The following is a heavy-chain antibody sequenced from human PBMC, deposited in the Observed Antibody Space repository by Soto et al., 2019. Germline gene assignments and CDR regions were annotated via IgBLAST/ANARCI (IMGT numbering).Heavy chain of an antibody. CDR2: IYYSGTT. V-gene: IGHV4-31*03. Sequence: SETLSLTCTVSGGSISSGGYYWSWIRQHPGKGLEWIGYIYYSGTTHYNPSLKSRVTISVDTSKNQFALKLSSVTAADTAVYYCARGPPADVVVPAAVYYYYMDVWGKGTTVTVSS. J-gene: IGHJ6*03. CDR3: ARGPPADVVVPAAVYYYYMDV. D-gene: IGHD2-2*01. CDR1: GGSISSGGYY.